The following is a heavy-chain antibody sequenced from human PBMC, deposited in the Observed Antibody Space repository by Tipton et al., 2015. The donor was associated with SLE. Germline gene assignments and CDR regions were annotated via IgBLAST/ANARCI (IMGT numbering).Heavy chain of an antibody. CDR3: TTTWTTPGYLDI. CDR1: GFTFGDYA. J-gene: IGHJ3*02. Sequence: SLRLSCTASGFTFGDYAMSWVRQAPGKGLEWVGFIRSKAYGGTTEYAASVKGRFTISRDDSKSIAYLQMNSLKTEDTAVYYCTTTWTTPGYLDIWGQGTMVTVSS. V-gene: IGHV3-49*04. D-gene: IGHD1-1*01. CDR2: IRSKAYGGTT.